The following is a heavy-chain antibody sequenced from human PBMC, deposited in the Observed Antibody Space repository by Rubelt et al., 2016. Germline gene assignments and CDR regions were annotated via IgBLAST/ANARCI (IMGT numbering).Heavy chain of an antibody. CDR1: FV. V-gene: IGHV3-30*18. J-gene: IGHJ6*02. Sequence: FVMFWVRQAPGKGLEWVAVTSHDGRNKYYADPVKGRFTISRDNSKNTLFLQMDRLRAEDAAVYYCAKGSLGPQARYYDALAGYRYYYYGMDVWGQGTTVTVSS. CDR3: AKGSLGPQARYYDALAGYRYYYYGMDV. D-gene: IGHD3-9*01. CDR2: TSHDGRNK.